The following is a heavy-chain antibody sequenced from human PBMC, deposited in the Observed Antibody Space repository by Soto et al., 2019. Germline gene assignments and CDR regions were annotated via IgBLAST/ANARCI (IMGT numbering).Heavy chain of an antibody. CDR3: ARDRGHHDFSGYYQAPFDY. CDR2: IHDSGST. Sequence: SETLSLTCTVSGASVRSGGYYWSWIRQPPGKGLEWIGYIHDSGSTHYNPSLKSRITISVDTSKNQFSLKLNSVISADTAVYYCARDRGHHDFSGYYQAPFDYWGLG. D-gene: IGHD3-3*01. J-gene: IGHJ4*02. V-gene: IGHV4-61*08. CDR1: GASVRSGGYY.